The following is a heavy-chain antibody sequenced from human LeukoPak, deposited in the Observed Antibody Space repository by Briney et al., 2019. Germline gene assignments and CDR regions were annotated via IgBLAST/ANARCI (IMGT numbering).Heavy chain of an antibody. Sequence: ASVKVSCKASGYTFTGYYMHWVRQAPGQGLEWMGWINPNSGGTNYAQKFQGRVTMTRDTSISTAYVELSRLRSDDTAVYYCARGIAVAGTSDAFDIWGQGTMVTVSS. D-gene: IGHD6-19*01. CDR1: GYTFTGYY. CDR3: ARGIAVAGTSDAFDI. CDR2: INPNSGGT. V-gene: IGHV1-2*02. J-gene: IGHJ3*02.